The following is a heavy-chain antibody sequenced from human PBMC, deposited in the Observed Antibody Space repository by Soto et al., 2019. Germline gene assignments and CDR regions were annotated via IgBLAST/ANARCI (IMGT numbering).Heavy chain of an antibody. D-gene: IGHD2-2*01. V-gene: IGHV1-3*01. CDR1: GYTFTSYA. CDR2: INAGNGNT. Sequence: ASVKVSCKASGYTFTSYAMHWVRQAPGQRLEWMGWINAGNGNTKYSQKFQGRVTITRDTSASTAYMELSSLRPEDTAVYYCARNVGYCSSTSCYDGRFDPWGQGTLVTVSS. J-gene: IGHJ5*02. CDR3: ARNVGYCSSTSCYDGRFDP.